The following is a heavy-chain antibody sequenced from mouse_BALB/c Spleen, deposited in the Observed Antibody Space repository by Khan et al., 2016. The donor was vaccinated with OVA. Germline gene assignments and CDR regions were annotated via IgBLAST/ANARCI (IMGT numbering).Heavy chain of an antibody. CDR1: GSSITSGYS. CDR3: ARLDGSRGVDY. V-gene: IGHV3-1*02. D-gene: IGHD1-1*01. CDR2: IHYSGIT. J-gene: IGHJ2*01. Sequence: EVELVESGPDLVKPSQSLSLTCTVTGSSITSGYSWHWIRQFPGNKLEWMGYIHYSGITNYNPSLQSRISITRDTSTNQFFLHLNSVTTVDTATYYCARLDGSRGVDYWGQGTTLTVAA.